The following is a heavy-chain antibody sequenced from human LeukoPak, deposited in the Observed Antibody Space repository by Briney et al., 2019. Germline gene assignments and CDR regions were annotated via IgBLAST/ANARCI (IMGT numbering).Heavy chain of an antibody. D-gene: IGHD1-26*01. V-gene: IGHV4-61*01. CDR3: ARSRAFNSGAFDP. J-gene: IGHJ5*02. Sequence: KPSETLSLTCTVSGASVSSASYWTWIRQPPGKGVEWIAHIYNGVNTNYNPSLKSRVTISVDTSKNQFSLRLNSVTAADTAVYYCARSRAFNSGAFDPWGLGSLVTVSS. CDR2: IYNGVNT. CDR1: GASVSSASY.